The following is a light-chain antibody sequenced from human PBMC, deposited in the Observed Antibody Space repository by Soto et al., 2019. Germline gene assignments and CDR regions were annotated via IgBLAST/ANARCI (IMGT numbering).Light chain of an antibody. CDR2: DVS. CDR3: NSYTSGTTLLV. J-gene: IGLJ1*01. CDR1: SSDVGGYNF. Sequence: QSALTQPACVSGSPGQSITISCTGTSSDVGGYNFVSWYQQHPGKAPKLIIYDVSNRPSGVSNRFSGSKSGNTASLTISGLQAEDEADYYCNSYTSGTTLLVFGTGTKLTVL. V-gene: IGLV2-14*03.